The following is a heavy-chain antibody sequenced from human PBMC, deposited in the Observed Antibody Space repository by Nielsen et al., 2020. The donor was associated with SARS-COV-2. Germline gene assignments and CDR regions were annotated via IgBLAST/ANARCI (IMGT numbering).Heavy chain of an antibody. Sequence: GESLKISCAASGFTFSSYGMHWVRQAPGKGLEWVAVISYDGSNKYYADSVKGRFTTSRDNSKNTLYLQMNSLRAEDTAVYYCAKDRRAAGLYWGQGTPVTVSS. CDR3: AKDRRAAGLY. D-gene: IGHD6-25*01. J-gene: IGHJ4*02. V-gene: IGHV3-30*18. CDR2: ISYDGSNK. CDR1: GFTFSSYG.